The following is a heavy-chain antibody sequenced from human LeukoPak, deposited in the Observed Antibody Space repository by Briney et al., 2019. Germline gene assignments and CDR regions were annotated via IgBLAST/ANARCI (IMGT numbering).Heavy chain of an antibody. J-gene: IGHJ6*02. V-gene: IGHV4-59*08. Sequence: PSETLSLTCTVSGGPVTGYYWSWIRQPPGKGLEWIGYIYYTGFTIYNPSLKSRVTISVDTSKNQFSLRLNSMTAADTAVYYCTRHPPISALENGLDVWGQGTTVTVSS. CDR2: IYYTGFT. D-gene: IGHD5-24*01. CDR3: TRHPPISALENGLDV. CDR1: GGPVTGYY.